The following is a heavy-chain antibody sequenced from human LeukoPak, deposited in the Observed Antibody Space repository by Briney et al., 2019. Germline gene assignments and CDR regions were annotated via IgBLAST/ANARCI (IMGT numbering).Heavy chain of an antibody. J-gene: IGHJ6*03. CDR2: INRDGSST. CDR3: VRDVRGVGGDCYYMDV. CDR1: GFIFNTHW. V-gene: IGHV3-74*01. D-gene: IGHD3-10*01. Sequence: PGGSLRLSCVASGFIFNTHWMHWVRQAPGKGLVWVSRINRDGSSTTYADSVRGRFTISRDNAKNTLYLQMNSLRAEDTSVYYCVRDVRGVGGDCYYMDVWGKGTTVTVSS.